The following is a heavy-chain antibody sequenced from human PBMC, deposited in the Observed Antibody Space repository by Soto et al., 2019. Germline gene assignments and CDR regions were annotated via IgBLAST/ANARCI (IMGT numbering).Heavy chain of an antibody. CDR1: GFTFSSYS. J-gene: IGHJ4*02. V-gene: IGHV3-21*01. CDR3: ARDASGIRLDLDD. CDR2: ISSSSSYI. Sequence: EVQLVESGGGLVKPGGSLRLSCAASGFTFSSYSMNWVRQAPGKGLEWVSSISSSSSYIYYADSVKCRFTISRDNAKNSLYLQMNRLSAEDTAVYYCARDASGIRLDLDDWFQGSLVTVSS. D-gene: IGHD3-10*01.